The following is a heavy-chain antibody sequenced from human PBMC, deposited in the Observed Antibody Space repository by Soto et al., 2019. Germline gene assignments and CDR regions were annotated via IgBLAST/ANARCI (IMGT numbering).Heavy chain of an antibody. CDR3: ARVGTAMGNYYYYGMDV. V-gene: IGHV1-69*06. CDR1: ALTFSRYA. Sequence: SVQACCKASALTFSRYAIRWLRQAPGQGLEWMGGIIPIFGTANYAQKFQGRVTITADKSTSTAYMELSSLRSEDTAVYYCARVGTAMGNYYYYGMDVWGQGTTVTGSS. D-gene: IGHD5-18*01. J-gene: IGHJ6*02. CDR2: IIPIFGTA.